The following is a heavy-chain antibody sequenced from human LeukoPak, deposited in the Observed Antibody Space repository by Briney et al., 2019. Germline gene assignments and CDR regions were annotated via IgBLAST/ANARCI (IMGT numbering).Heavy chain of an antibody. CDR3: ARTRYCSSTSCPDFDY. CDR2: INPSGGNT. Sequence: ASVKVSCKASGYTFTSYYMHWVRQAPGQGLEWMGIINPSGGNTSYAQKFQGRVTMTRDTSTSTVYMELSSLRSDDTAVYYCARTRYCSSTSCPDFDYWGQGTLVTVSS. CDR1: GYTFTSYY. V-gene: IGHV1-46*01. J-gene: IGHJ4*02. D-gene: IGHD2-2*01.